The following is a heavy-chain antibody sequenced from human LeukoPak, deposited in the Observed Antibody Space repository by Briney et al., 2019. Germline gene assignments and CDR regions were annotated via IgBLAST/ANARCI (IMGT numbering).Heavy chain of an antibody. V-gene: IGHV3-48*01. CDR3: AKTLRSGDWYFDY. D-gene: IGHD2-21*02. J-gene: IGHJ4*02. Sequence: PGGSLRLSCAASGFTFSSYSMNWVRQAPGKGLEWVSYISSSSSTIYYADSVKGRLTTSRDNSKSTLYLQMNGLRVEDTAVYYCAKTLRSGDWYFDYWGQGTLVTVSS. CDR1: GFTFSSYS. CDR2: ISSSSSTI.